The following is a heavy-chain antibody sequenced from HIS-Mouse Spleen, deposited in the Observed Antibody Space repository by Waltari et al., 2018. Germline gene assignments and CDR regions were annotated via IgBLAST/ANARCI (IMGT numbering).Heavy chain of an antibody. CDR1: GGSISSSSYY. Sequence: QLQLQESGPGLVKPSETLSLTCTVSGGSISSSSYYWGWIRQPPGKGLEWIGSIYYSGVTYYNPSLKRRVTISVDTSKNQFSLKLSSVTAADTAVYYCARRRGWFDYWGQGTLVTVSS. J-gene: IGHJ4*02. V-gene: IGHV4-39*01. CDR2: IYYSGVT. CDR3: ARRRGWFDY. D-gene: IGHD6-19*01.